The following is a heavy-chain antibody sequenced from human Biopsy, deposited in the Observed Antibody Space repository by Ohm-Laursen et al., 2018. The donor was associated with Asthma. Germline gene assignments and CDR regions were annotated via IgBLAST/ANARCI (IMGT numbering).Heavy chain of an antibody. CDR2: ISYDGYKK. CDR1: GFTFSSYA. Sequence: SLRLSCAASGFTFSSYAMHWVRQAPGRGLELVAVISYDGYKKYYADSVKGRFTVSRDNSRNTLYLHMSSLRPEDTAVYYCAKDVDDHYFDSWGQGALVTVSS. J-gene: IGHJ4*02. V-gene: IGHV3-30-3*01. CDR3: AKDVDDHYFDS.